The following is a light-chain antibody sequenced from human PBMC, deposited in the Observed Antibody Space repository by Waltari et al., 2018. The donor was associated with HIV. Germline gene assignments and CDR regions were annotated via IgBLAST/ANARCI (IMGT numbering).Light chain of an antibody. CDR2: EDN. V-gene: IGLV6-57*02. CDR1: SGSLASNY. Sequence: NFMLTQLHSVSESPGKTVTISCTGSSGSLASNYVQWYQQRPGSAPTTVIYEDNQRPSGVPDRFSGSIDSSSNSASLTISGLKTEDEADYYCQSYDSSNHWVLGGGTKLTVL. J-gene: IGLJ3*02. CDR3: QSYDSSNHWV.